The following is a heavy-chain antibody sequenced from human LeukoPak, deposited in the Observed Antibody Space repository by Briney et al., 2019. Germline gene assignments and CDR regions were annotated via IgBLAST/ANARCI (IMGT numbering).Heavy chain of an antibody. CDR1: GYTFTVYY. V-gene: IGHV1-2*02. D-gene: IGHD2-15*01. Sequence: ASVTVSCKASGYTFTVYYMHWVGQAPGQGLEWMGWINPNSGGTNYAQKFQGRVTMTRDTSISTAYMELSRLRSDDTAVYYCARDGRCSGGSCYSEAFDIWGQGTMVTVSS. CDR3: ARDGRCSGGSCYSEAFDI. J-gene: IGHJ3*02. CDR2: INPNSGGT.